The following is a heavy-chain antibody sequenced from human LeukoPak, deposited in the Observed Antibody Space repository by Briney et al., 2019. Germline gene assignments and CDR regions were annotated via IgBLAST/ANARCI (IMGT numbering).Heavy chain of an antibody. CDR3: ARGPNLANFDY. CDR1: GGTFSSYA. Sequence: ASVKVSCKASGGTFSSYAISWVRQAPGQGLEWMGGIIPIFGTANYAQKFRGRVTITADKSTSTAYMELSSLRSEDTAVYYCARGPNLANFDYWGQGTLVTVSS. J-gene: IGHJ4*02. V-gene: IGHV1-69*06. D-gene: IGHD3-3*02. CDR2: IIPIFGTA.